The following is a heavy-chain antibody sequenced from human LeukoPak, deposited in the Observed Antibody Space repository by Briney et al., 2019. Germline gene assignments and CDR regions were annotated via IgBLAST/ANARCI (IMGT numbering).Heavy chain of an antibody. CDR2: INSDGSST. V-gene: IGHV3-74*01. CDR1: GFTFSSYW. D-gene: IGHD2-2*02. J-gene: IGHJ4*02. Sequence: GGSLRLSCAASGFTFSSYWMHWVRQVPGKGLVWVSCINSDGSSTSYADSVKGRFTISRDNAKNTLYLQMNSLGAEDTAVYYCARAYCSSTSCYSVNYWGQGTLVTVSS. CDR3: ARAYCSSTSCYSVNY.